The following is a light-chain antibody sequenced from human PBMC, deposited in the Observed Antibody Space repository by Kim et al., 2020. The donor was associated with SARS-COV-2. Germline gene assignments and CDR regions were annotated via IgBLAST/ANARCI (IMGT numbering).Light chain of an antibody. CDR1: NSDIGGYNY. V-gene: IGLV2-14*03. J-gene: IGLJ3*02. CDR3: SSYTSSKTWV. CDR2: DVT. Sequence: QSVVTQPASVSGSPGQWFTISCTGSNSDIGGYNYVSWYQQHPGKAPKLIIYDVTKRPSGVSDRFSGSKSGNTASLIISGLQADDEADYYCSSYTSSKTWVFGGGTKVTVL.